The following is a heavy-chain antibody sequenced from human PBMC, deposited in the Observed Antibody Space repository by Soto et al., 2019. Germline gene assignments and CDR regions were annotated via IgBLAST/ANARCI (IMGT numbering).Heavy chain of an antibody. Sequence: EVQLVESGGGLVKPGGSLRLSCAASGFTFSSYSMNWVRQAPGKGLEWVSSISSSSSYIYYADSVKGRFTISRDNAKNSLYLQMNSLRAEDTAVYYCARYDGYSYGWYYYYYGMDVWGQGTTVTVSS. J-gene: IGHJ6*02. CDR2: ISSSSSYI. CDR3: ARYDGYSYGWYYYYYGMDV. V-gene: IGHV3-21*01. D-gene: IGHD5-18*01. CDR1: GFTFSSYS.